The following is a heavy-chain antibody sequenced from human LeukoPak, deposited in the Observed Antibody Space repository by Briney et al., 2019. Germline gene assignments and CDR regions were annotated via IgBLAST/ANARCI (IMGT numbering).Heavy chain of an antibody. J-gene: IGHJ5*02. D-gene: IGHD4-17*01. CDR2: FSAGGGST. CDR3: ARDEYGDYGCDR. Sequence: GGSLRLSCAASGFTLSSYALSWVRQAPGKGLDWVSAFSAGGGSTYYADSVKGRFTISRDNSKNTLYLQMNSLRAEDTAVYYCARDEYGDYGCDRWGQGTLVTVSS. V-gene: IGHV3-23*01. CDR1: GFTLSSYA.